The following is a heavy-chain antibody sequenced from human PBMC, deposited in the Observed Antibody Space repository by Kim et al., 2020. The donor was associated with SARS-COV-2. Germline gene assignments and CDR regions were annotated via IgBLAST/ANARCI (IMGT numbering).Heavy chain of an antibody. Sequence: SETLSLTCAVYGGSFSGYYWSWIRQPPGKGLEWIGEINHSGSTNYNPSLKSRVTISVDTSKNQFSLKLSSVTAADTAVYYCARVLGSSPSYYYGSGSYYRRHHRDENGMDVWGQGTTVTVSS. V-gene: IGHV4-34*01. D-gene: IGHD3-10*01. CDR3: ARVLGSSPSYYYGSGSYYRRHHRDENGMDV. CDR1: GGSFSGYY. J-gene: IGHJ6*02. CDR2: INHSGST.